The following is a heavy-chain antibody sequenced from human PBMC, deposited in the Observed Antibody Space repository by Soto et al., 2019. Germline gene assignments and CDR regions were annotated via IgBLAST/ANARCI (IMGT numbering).Heavy chain of an antibody. CDR3: ARDSPIGSTFSGYDAIDY. V-gene: IGHV1-69*13. CDR2: IIPRSAKS. D-gene: IGHD5-12*01. J-gene: IGHJ4*02. CDR1: GDMFDTYT. Sequence: RASVKVSCKASGDMFDTYTITWMRQAPGRGLEWVGGIIPRSAKSNYAQKFEGRVTITADESTSTAYMELSSLRSDDTAVYYCARDSPIGSTFSGYDAIDYSSQGTPDTVSA.